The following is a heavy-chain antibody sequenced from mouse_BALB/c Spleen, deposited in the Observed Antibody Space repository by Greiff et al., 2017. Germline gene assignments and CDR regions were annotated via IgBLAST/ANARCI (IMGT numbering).Heavy chain of an antibody. Sequence: VQGVESGPGLVAPSQSLSITCTVSGFSLTGYGVNWVRQPPGKGLEWLGMIWGDGSTDYNSALKSRLSISKDNSKSQVFLKMNSLQTDDTARYYCARGNRYDVSYYAMDYWGQGTSVTVSS. V-gene: IGHV2-6-7*01. J-gene: IGHJ4*01. D-gene: IGHD2-14*01. CDR1: GFSLTGYG. CDR3: ARGNRYDVSYYAMDY. CDR2: IWGDGST.